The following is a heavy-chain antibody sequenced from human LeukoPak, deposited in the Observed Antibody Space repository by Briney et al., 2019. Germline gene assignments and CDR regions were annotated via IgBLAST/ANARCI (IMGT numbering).Heavy chain of an antibody. CDR2: ISGSGGST. D-gene: IGHD6-13*01. J-gene: IGHJ6*02. V-gene: IGHV3-23*01. CDR1: GFTFSSYA. Sequence: PGGSLRLSCAASGFTFSSYAMSRVRQAPGKGLEWVSAISGSGGSTYYADSVKGRFTISRDNSKNTLYLQMNSLRAEDTAVYYCARVAAAGTFYYYYGMDVWGQGTTVTVSS. CDR3: ARVAAAGTFYYYYGMDV.